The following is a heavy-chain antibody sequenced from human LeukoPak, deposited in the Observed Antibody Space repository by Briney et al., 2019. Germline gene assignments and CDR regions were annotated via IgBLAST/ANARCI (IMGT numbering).Heavy chain of an antibody. Sequence: SETLSLTCAVSGYSISSGYYWGWIRQPPGKGLEWIGSIYHSGSTYYNPSLKSRATISVDTSKNQFSLKLSSVTAADTAVYYCARRRSSSSRTNYYFDYRGQGTLVTVSS. CDR2: IYHSGST. CDR1: GYSISSGYY. D-gene: IGHD6-6*01. V-gene: IGHV4-38-2*01. CDR3: ARRRSSSSRTNYYFDY. J-gene: IGHJ4*02.